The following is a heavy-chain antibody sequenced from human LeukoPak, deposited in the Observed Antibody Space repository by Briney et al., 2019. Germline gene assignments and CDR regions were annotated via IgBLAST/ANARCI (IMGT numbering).Heavy chain of an antibody. CDR3: ARHLTYYYDSSGYPNAFDI. D-gene: IGHD3-22*01. CDR1: GYSFTSYW. CDR2: IYPGDSDT. J-gene: IGHJ3*02. Sequence: GESLKISCKGSGYSFTSYWIGWVRQMPGKGLEWMGIIYPGDSDTRYSPSLQGQVTISADKSISTAYLQWSSLKASDTAMYYCARHLTYYYDSSGYPNAFDIWGQGTMVTVSS. V-gene: IGHV5-51*01.